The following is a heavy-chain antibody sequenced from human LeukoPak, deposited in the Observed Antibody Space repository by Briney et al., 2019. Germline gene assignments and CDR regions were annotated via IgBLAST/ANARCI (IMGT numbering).Heavy chain of an antibody. CDR2: ISSRGSIK. D-gene: IGHD3-10*01. CDR1: GFIINTFE. V-gene: IGHV3-48*03. J-gene: IGHJ4*02. Sequence: PGGSLRLSCAASGFIINTFEMNWVRQAPGKGLEWVSYISSRGSIKYYADSVKGRFTISRDNSKNTLDLQMNSLRAEDTAVYYCAKDYYGSGSYGRYDYWGQGTLVTVSS. CDR3: AKDYYGSGSYGRYDY.